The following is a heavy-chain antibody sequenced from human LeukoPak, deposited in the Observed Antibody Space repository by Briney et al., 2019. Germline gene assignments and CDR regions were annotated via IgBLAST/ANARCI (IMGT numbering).Heavy chain of an antibody. V-gene: IGHV3-23*01. Sequence: GGSLRLSSAASGFTFSNFAMSWLRQAPGKGLEWASGISVSGDRTYYADSVRGRFTISRGNSKNTLYLQMNNLRGDDTAVYYCAKQSTARSLGEGGQGTLVTVSS. CDR2: ISVSGDRT. D-gene: IGHD6-6*01. J-gene: IGHJ4*02. CDR3: AKQSTARSLGE. CDR1: GFTFSNFA.